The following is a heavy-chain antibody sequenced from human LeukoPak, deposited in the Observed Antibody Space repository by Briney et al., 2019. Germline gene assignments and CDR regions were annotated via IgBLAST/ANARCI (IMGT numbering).Heavy chain of an antibody. CDR2: IYTSGST. Sequence: SETLSLTCTVSGGSISSYYWSWIRQPPAKGLEWIGYIYTSGSTNYNPSLKSRVTISVDTSKNQFSLKLSSVTAADTAVYYCACLEGATGYWGQGTLVTVSS. V-gene: IGHV4-4*09. CDR3: ACLEGATGY. CDR1: GGSISSYY. D-gene: IGHD1-26*01. J-gene: IGHJ4*02.